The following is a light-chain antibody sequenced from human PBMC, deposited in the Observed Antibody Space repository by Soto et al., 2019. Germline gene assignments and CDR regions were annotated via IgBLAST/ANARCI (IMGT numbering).Light chain of an antibody. CDR3: QQYNSWPSFT. J-gene: IGKJ5*01. CDR2: GAS. V-gene: IGKV3-15*01. CDR1: QSVSSK. Sequence: EIVMTQSPATLSVSPGERATLSCRASQSVSSKVGWYQQKPGQAPRLLIYGASTRATGIPARFSGSGSGTDFTLTISSLQSEDSAVYYCQQYNSWPSFTFGQGTRLEIK.